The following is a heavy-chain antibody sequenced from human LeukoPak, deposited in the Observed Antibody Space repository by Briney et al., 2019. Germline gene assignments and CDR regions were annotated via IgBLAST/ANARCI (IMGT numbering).Heavy chain of an antibody. CDR2: INHSGST. CDR3: ARGPYGMDV. Sequence: PSETLSLTCAVYGGSFSGYYWNWIRQAPGKGLEWIGEINHSGSTNYNPSLESRVTISIDTSQNRFSLKLRSVTAADTAVYYCARGPYGMDVWGQGTTVTGSS. CDR1: GGSFSGYY. V-gene: IGHV4-34*01. J-gene: IGHJ6*02.